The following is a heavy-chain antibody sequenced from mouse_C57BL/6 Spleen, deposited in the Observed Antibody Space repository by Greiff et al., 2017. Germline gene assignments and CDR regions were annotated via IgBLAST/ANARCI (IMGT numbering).Heavy chain of an antibody. Sequence: ESGPGLVKPSQSLSLSCSVTGYSITSGYYWNWIRQSPGNKLEWMGYISYDGSNNYNQSLKNRISITRDTSKNQFFLQLNSVTTEDTATYYRARAHIYYDYDGFDYWGQGTPLTVAS. CDR2: ISYDGSN. J-gene: IGHJ2*01. D-gene: IGHD2-4*01. V-gene: IGHV3-6*01. CDR1: GYSITSGYY. CDR3: ARAHIYYDYDGFDY.